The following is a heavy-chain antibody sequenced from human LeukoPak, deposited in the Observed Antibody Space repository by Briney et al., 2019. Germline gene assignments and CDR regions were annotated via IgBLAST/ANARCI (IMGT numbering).Heavy chain of an antibody. CDR1: GYTFTSYD. CDR2: MSPNSGNT. CDR3: TRGPPNWGYDY. Sequence: ASVKVSCKASGYTFTSYDINWVRQATGQGLEWMGCMSPNSGNTGYAQKFQGRVTMTRSTSMSTAYMELSSLKSEDTAVYYCTRGPPNWGYDYWGQGTLVTVSS. D-gene: IGHD7-27*01. V-gene: IGHV1-8*01. J-gene: IGHJ4*02.